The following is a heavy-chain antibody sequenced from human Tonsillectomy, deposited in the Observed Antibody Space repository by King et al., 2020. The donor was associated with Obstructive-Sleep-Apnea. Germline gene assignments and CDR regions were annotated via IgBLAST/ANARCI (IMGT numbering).Heavy chain of an antibody. Sequence: VQLQQWGAGLLKPSETLSLTCAVYGGSFSGYYWSWIRQPPGKGLEWIGEINHSGSTNYNPSLKSRVTISVDTSKNQFSLKLSSVTAADTAVYYCARVVATIYYYYYYGMDVWDQGTTVTVSS. CDR2: INHSGST. D-gene: IGHD5-12*01. CDR1: GGSFSGYY. V-gene: IGHV4-34*01. CDR3: ARVVATIYYYYYYGMDV. J-gene: IGHJ6*02.